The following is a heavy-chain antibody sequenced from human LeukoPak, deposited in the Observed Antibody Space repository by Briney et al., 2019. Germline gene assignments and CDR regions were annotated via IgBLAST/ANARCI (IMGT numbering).Heavy chain of an antibody. V-gene: IGHV1-69*06. Sequence: SVKVSCKASGGTFSSYAISWVRQAPGQGLEWMGGIIPIFGTANYAQKFQGRVTITADKSTSTAYMELSSLRSEDTAVYYCARRVSDYYYMDVWGKGTTVTVSS. CDR3: ARRVSDYYYMDV. CDR1: GGTFSSYA. CDR2: IIPIFGTA. J-gene: IGHJ6*03.